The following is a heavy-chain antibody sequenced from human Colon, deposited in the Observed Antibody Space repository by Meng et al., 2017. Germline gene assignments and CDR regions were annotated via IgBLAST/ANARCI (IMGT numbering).Heavy chain of an antibody. CDR3: ARGGYRSGWYHAFDI. D-gene: IGHD6-19*01. V-gene: IGHV4-4*02. CDR2: IYHSGST. J-gene: IGHJ3*02. Sequence: QGRLQESGPGLVKPSGTLSLTCAVSGGSISSSNWWSWVRQPPGKGLEWIGEIYHSGSTNYNPSLKSRVTISVDTPKNQSSLILNSVTAADSAVYYCARGGYRSGWYHAFDIWGQGTVVTVSS. CDR1: GGSISSSNW.